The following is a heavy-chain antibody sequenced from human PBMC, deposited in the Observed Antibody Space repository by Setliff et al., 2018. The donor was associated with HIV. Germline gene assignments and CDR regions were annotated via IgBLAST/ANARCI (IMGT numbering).Heavy chain of an antibody. Sequence: ASVKVSCKASGYTFTNYDINWVRQATGQGLEWMGRMNPNSGNTEYAQQLQGRVTMTRKTSISTAYMELSSLRSEDTAIYYCARGHSGNDYWGQGTLVTVSS. CDR1: GYTFTNYD. CDR3: ARGHSGNDY. D-gene: IGHD1-1*01. CDR2: MNPNSGNT. J-gene: IGHJ4*02. V-gene: IGHV1-8*02.